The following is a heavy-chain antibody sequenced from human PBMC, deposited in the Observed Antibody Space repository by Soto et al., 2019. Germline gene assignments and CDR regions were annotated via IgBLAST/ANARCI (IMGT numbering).Heavy chain of an antibody. CDR1: GGTFISYA. Sequence: QVQLVQSGAEVKKPGSSVKLSCKVSGGTFISYAISWVRQAPGRGLEWMGGIIPVFGTANYTQQFQGRVTITADKSASAAYLDVSSLSSEEAGLYCCARGRVSTYWAAVDYWGQGTLVTVCS. V-gene: IGHV1-69*06. J-gene: IGHJ4*02. D-gene: IGHD2-21*01. CDR3: ARGRVSTYWAAVDY. CDR2: IIPVFGTA.